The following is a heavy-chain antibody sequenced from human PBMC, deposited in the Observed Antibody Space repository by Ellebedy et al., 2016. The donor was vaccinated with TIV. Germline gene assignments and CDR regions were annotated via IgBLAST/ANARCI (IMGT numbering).Heavy chain of an antibody. CDR1: GFTFSSYS. CDR3: ARVGDYGDYNYYYGMDV. CDR2: ISSSSTI. D-gene: IGHD4-17*01. Sequence: GESLKISXAASGFTFSSYSMNWVRQAPGKGLEWVSYISSSSTIYYADSVKGRFTISRDNAKNSLYLQMNSLRAEDTAVYYCARVGDYGDYNYYYGMDVWGQGTTVTVSS. J-gene: IGHJ6*02. V-gene: IGHV3-48*04.